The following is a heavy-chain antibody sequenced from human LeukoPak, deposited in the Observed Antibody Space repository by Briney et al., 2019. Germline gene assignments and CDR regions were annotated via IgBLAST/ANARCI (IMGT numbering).Heavy chain of an antibody. Sequence: GSLRLSCAASGFTFSSYAMSWVRQAPGKGLEWVSAISGSGGSTYYADSVKGRFTISSDNSKNTLYLQMNSLRAEDTAVYCCAKVLHDSSGYSTCFDYWGQGTLVTVSS. D-gene: IGHD3-22*01. CDR3: AKVLHDSSGYSTCFDY. CDR1: GFTFSSYA. CDR2: ISGSGGST. J-gene: IGHJ4*02. V-gene: IGHV3-23*01.